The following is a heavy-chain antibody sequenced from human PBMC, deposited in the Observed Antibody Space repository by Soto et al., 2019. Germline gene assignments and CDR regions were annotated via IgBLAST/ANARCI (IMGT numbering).Heavy chain of an antibody. J-gene: IGHJ4*02. CDR2: INAGNGNT. Sequence: GASVKVSCKASGYTFTSYAMHWVRQAPGQRLEWMGWINAGNGNTKYSQKFQGRVTITRDTSASTAYMELSSLRSEDTAVYYCARSHCSGGSCHNYFDYWGQGTLVTVSS. D-gene: IGHD2-15*01. CDR3: ARSHCSGGSCHNYFDY. V-gene: IGHV1-3*01. CDR1: GYTFTSYA.